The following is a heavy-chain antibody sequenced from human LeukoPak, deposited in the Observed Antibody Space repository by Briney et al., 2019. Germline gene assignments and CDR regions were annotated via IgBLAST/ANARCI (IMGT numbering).Heavy chain of an antibody. V-gene: IGHV4-30-2*01. J-gene: IGHJ6*02. CDR3: ATPGVLRYFDWLGRDYYYYGMDV. CDR1: GGSISTGGLS. Sequence: SETLSLTCAVSGGSISTGGLSWSWVRQPPGKGPEWIGYISHSGLTSYNPSLKSRVTISIDRSKNHFSLKLSSVTAADTAVYYCATPGVLRYFDWLGRDYYYYGMDVWGQGTTVTVSS. CDR2: ISHSGLT. D-gene: IGHD3-9*01.